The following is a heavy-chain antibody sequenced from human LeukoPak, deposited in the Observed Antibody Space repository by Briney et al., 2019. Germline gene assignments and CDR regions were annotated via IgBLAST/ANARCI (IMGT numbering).Heavy chain of an antibody. D-gene: IGHD1-26*01. J-gene: IGHJ4*02. CDR1: GLTFSSYD. CDR3: ARVGSGSYIDY. V-gene: IGHV3-13*01. CDR2: IGTAGDT. Sequence: RTGGSLRLSCAASGLTFSSYDMHWVRQATGKGLEWVSAIGTAGDTYYPGSVKGRFTISRENAKNSLYLQMNSLRAGDTAVYYCARVGSGSYIDYWGQGTLVTVSS.